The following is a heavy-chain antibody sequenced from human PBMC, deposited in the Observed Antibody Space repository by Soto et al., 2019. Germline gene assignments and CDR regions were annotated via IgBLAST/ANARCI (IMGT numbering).Heavy chain of an antibody. CDR3: ASADSWFGDLGYYMDV. CDR2: IYSGGST. J-gene: IGHJ6*03. D-gene: IGHD3-10*01. CDR1: GFTVSSNY. V-gene: IGHV3-66*01. Sequence: GGSLRLSCAASGFTVSSNYMSWVRQAPGKGLEWVSVIYSGGSTYYADSVKGRFTISRDNSKNTLYLQMNSLRAEDTAVYYCASADSWFGDLGYYMDVWGKGTTVTVSS.